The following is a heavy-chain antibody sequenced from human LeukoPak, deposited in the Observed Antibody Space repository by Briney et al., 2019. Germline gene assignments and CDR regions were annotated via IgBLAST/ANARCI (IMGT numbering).Heavy chain of an antibody. D-gene: IGHD3-3*01. V-gene: IGHV4-34*01. Sequence: PSETLSLTCAVYGGSFSGYYWSWIRQPPGKGLEWIGEINHSGSTNYNPSLKSRVTISVDTSKNQFSLKLSSVTAADTAAYYCARGGSLRFLEWLFFWFDPWGQGTLVTVSS. CDR2: INHSGST. J-gene: IGHJ5*02. CDR3: ARGGSLRFLEWLFFWFDP. CDR1: GGSFSGYY.